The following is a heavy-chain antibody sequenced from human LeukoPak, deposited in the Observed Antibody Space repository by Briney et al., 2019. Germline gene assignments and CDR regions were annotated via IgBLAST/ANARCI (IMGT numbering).Heavy chain of an antibody. D-gene: IGHD3-22*01. CDR3: TRVAPYYYDSSGSEDY. J-gene: IGHJ4*02. V-gene: IGHV3-73*01. CDR2: IRSKANSYAT. Sequence: GGSLRLSCAASGFTFSGSAMHWVRQASGKGLECVGRIRSKANSYATAYAASVKGRFTISRDDSKNTAYLQMNSLKTEDTAVYYCTRVAPYYYDSSGSEDYWGQGTLVTVSS. CDR1: GFTFSGSA.